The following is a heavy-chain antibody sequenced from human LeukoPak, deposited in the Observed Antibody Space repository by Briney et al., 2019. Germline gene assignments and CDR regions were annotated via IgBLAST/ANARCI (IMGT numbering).Heavy chain of an antibody. J-gene: IGHJ6*02. V-gene: IGHV4-59*01. CDR2: IYYSGST. Sequence: SSETLSLTCTVSGGSISSYYWSWIRQPPGKGLGWIGYIYYSGSTNYNPSLKSRVTISVDTSKNQFSLKLSSVTAADTAVYYCARGNYGSGSFPYYYYGMDVWGQGTTVTVSS. CDR3: ARGNYGSGSFPYYYYGMDV. D-gene: IGHD3-10*01. CDR1: GGSISSYY.